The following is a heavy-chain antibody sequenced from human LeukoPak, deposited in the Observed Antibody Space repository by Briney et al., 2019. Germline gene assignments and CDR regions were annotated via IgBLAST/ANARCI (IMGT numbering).Heavy chain of an antibody. Sequence: PGGSLRLSCAASGFTFSSYAMHWVRQAPGKGLEWVAVISYDGSNKYYAGSVKGRFTISRDNSKNTLYLQMNSLRAEDTAVYYCAKVGQLVDFDYWGQGTLVTVSS. D-gene: IGHD6-13*01. J-gene: IGHJ4*02. CDR2: ISYDGSNK. CDR1: GFTFSSYA. CDR3: AKVGQLVDFDY. V-gene: IGHV3-30*04.